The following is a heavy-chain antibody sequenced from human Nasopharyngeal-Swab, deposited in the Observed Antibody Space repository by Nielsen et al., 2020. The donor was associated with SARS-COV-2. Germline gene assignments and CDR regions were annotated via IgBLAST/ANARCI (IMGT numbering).Heavy chain of an antibody. CDR3: ARGDDSSGFSITLDY. CDR1: GFTFSSYE. V-gene: IGHV3-48*03. D-gene: IGHD3-22*01. Sequence: GESLKISCAASGFTFSSYEMNWVRQAPGKGLEWVSYISGSGSTIYYAESVKGRFTISRDNAKNALYLQMNSLRAEDTAAYYCARGDDSSGFSITLDYWGQGTLVTVSS. J-gene: IGHJ4*02. CDR2: ISGSGSTI.